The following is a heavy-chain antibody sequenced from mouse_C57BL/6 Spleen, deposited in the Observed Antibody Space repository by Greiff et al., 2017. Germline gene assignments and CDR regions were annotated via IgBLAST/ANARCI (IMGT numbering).Heavy chain of an antibody. Sequence: VQRVESGPELVKPGASVKMSCKASGYTFTSYCITWVKQRPGQGLEWIGEIYPGSGSTNYNEKFKGKATLTVDTSSSTAYMQLSSLTSEDSAVYYCARGTTEDDGLDYWGQGTVVTVSA. CDR3: ARGTTEDDGLDY. D-gene: IGHD1-1*01. CDR1: GYTFTSYC. V-gene: IGHV1-55*01. J-gene: IGHJ3*01. CDR2: IYPGSGST.